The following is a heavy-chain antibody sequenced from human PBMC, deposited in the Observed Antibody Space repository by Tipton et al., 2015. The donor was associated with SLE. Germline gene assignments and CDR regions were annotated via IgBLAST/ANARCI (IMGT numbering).Heavy chain of an antibody. J-gene: IGHJ3*02. CDR1: GGSISSHY. CDR2: IYYSGST. Sequence: TLSLTCTVSGGSISSHYWSWIRQPPGKGLEWIGYIYYSGSTNYNPSLKSRVTISVDTSKNQFSLKLSSVTAADTAVYYCARRWKWEHDAFDIWGQGTMVTVSP. V-gene: IGHV4-59*08. D-gene: IGHD1-26*01. CDR3: ARRWKWEHDAFDI.